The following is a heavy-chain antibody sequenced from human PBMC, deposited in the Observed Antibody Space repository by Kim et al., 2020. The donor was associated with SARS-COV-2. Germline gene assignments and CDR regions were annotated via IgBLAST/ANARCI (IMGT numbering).Heavy chain of an antibody. V-gene: IGHV3-53*01. D-gene: IGHD3-10*01. CDR2: T. Sequence: TYYADSGRGRFNISRDNSKNTLYLQMTSLRAEDTAVYYCARDVGDYNGMNNWGQGTTVTVSS. J-gene: IGHJ6*02. CDR3: ARDVGDYNGMNN.